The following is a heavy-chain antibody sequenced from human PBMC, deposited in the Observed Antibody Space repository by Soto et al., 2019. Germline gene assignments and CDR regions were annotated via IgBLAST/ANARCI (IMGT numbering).Heavy chain of an antibody. CDR2: INWDDDE. CDR3: AHSRNLITEDAQVGDFDY. CDR1: GFSLTTDGEG. D-gene: IGHD1-26*01. V-gene: IGHV2-5*02. J-gene: IGHJ4*02. Sequence: QITLKESGPPLVKSTQTLTLTCTFSGFSLTTDGEGVGWVRQSPGEALEWLALINWDDDERYSPSLKTRLTITRYISKNQVVLVMTSMEPVDTGIYFCAHSRNLITEDAQVGDFDYWGQGTLV.